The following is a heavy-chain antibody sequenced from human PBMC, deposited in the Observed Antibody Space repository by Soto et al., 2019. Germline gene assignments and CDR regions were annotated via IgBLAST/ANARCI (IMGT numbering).Heavy chain of an antibody. J-gene: IGHJ4*02. CDR2: IYPSGST. V-gene: IGHV4-4*07. D-gene: IGHD5-12*01. CDR3: VRGRSYSVYDF. Sequence: SETLSLTCTVSGGSISGHSWVWIRQPAGKGLEWIDHIYPSGSTSYNPSLRSRVTMSLDTSTNKIFLNLTSVTAADTAVFYCVRGRSYSVYDFWGPGTLVTVSS. CDR1: GGSISGHS.